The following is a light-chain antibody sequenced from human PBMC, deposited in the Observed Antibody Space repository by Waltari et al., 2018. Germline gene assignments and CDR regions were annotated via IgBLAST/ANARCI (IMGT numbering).Light chain of an antibody. CDR3: TSYTSSRTRV. Sequence: QSALTQPASVSGSPGQSITIPCTGTSSDVGGYHYVSWYQQYPGKAPKLMIYDVSNRPSGVSNRFSGSKSGNTASLTISGLQAEDEADYYCTSYTSSRTRVFGGGTKLTVL. CDR2: DVS. V-gene: IGLV2-14*03. CDR1: SSDVGGYHY. J-gene: IGLJ3*02.